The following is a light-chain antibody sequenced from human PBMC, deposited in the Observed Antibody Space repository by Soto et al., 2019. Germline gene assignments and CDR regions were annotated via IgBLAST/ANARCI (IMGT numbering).Light chain of an antibody. Sequence: QSVLTQPASVSGSPGQSITISGTGTSSDIGGYNYVSWYQQHPGKGPKLMISEVRNRPSGVSDRFSGSKSGSTASLTISGLQAEDEADYYCSSYTSSSTRVFGTGTKVTVL. CDR2: EVR. CDR3: SSYTSSSTRV. CDR1: SSDIGGYNY. J-gene: IGLJ1*01. V-gene: IGLV2-14*01.